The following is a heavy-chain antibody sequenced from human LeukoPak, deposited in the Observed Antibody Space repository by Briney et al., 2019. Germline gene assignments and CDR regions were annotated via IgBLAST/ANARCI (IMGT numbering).Heavy chain of an antibody. CDR2: IKQDGSEK. D-gene: IGHD4-17*01. Sequence: GGSLRLSCAASGFTFSSYWMSWVRQAPGKGLEWVANIKQDGSEKYYADSVKGRFTISRDNTKNTLYLQMNSLRAEDTAVYYCAKDYRAVTTVYFDYWGQGTLVTVSS. V-gene: IGHV3-7*01. CDR3: AKDYRAVTTVYFDY. CDR1: GFTFSSYW. J-gene: IGHJ4*02.